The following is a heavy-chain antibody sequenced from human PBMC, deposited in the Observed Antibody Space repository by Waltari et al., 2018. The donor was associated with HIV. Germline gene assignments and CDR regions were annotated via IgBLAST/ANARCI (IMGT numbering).Heavy chain of an antibody. CDR3: ARLFRGYYDSSGYYYFDY. Sequence: QLQLQESGPGLVKPSETLSLTCTVSGGSISSSSYYWGWIRQPPGKGLEWIGSIYYSGSTYYNPSLKSRVTISVDTSKNQFSLKLSSVTAADTAVYYCARLFRGYYDSSGYYYFDYWGQGTLVTVSS. CDR1: GGSISSSSYY. D-gene: IGHD3-22*01. J-gene: IGHJ4*02. CDR2: IYYSGST. V-gene: IGHV4-39*01.